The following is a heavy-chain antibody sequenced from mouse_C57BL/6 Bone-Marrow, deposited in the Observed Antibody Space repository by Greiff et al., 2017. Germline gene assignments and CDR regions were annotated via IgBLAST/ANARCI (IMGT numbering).Heavy chain of an antibody. CDR2: IYPRDGST. D-gene: IGHD2-4*01. CDR1: GYTFTSYD. J-gene: IGHJ2*01. Sequence: VKLMESGPELVKPGASVKLSCKASGYTFTSYDINWVKQRPGQGLEWIGWIYPRDGSTKYNEKFKGKATLTVDTTSSTAYMGLHSLTSEDSAVYFCARSYDYDFDYWGQGTTLTVSA. V-gene: IGHV1-85*01. CDR3: ARSYDYDFDY.